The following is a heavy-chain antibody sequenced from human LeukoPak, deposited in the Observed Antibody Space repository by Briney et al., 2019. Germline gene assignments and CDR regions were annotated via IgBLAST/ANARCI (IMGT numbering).Heavy chain of an antibody. Sequence: PGGSLRLSCAGSGFTVSSNYMSWVRQAPGKGLEWIGEINHSGSTNYNPSLKSRVTISVDTSKNQFSLKLSSATAADTAVYYCARGRGAYYDFWSGYQLTPGAVDYWGQGTLVTVSS. V-gene: IGHV4-34*01. CDR2: INHSGST. CDR1: GFTVSSNY. D-gene: IGHD3-3*01. J-gene: IGHJ4*02. CDR3: ARGRGAYYDFWSGYQLTPGAVDY.